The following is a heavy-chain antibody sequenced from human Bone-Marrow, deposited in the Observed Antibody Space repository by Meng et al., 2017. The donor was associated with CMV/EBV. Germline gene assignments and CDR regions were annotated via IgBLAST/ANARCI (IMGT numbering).Heavy chain of an antibody. D-gene: IGHD2-2*01. CDR3: ASSDCSSTSCYGDYFDY. Sequence: GGSLRLSCAASGFTFSSYGMSWVRQAPGKGLEWVSVIYSGGSTYYADSVKGRFTISRDNSKNTLYLQMNSLRAEDTAVYYCASSDCSSTSCYGDYFDYWGQGTLVTVSS. CDR1: GFTFSSYG. J-gene: IGHJ4*02. V-gene: IGHV3-53*01. CDR2: IYSGGST.